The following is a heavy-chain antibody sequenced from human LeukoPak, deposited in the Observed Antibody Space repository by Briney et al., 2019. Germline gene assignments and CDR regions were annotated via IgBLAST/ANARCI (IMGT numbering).Heavy chain of an antibody. J-gene: IGHJ5*02. V-gene: IGHV3-23*01. CDR3: AKDPLRGSGIGSPNWFDP. D-gene: IGHD1-26*01. CDR2: ISGSGGST. CDR1: GFTFSSYA. Sequence: TGGSLRLSCAASGFTFSSYAMSWVRQAPGKGLEWVSAISGSGGSTYYADSVKGRFTISRDNSKNTLYLQMNSLRAEDTAVYYCAKDPLRGSGIGSPNWFDPWGQGTLVTVSS.